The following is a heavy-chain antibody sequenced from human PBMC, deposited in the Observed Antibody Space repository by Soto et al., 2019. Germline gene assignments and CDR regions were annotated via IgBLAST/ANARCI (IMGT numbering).Heavy chain of an antibody. CDR3: AGEHDYGDYENWFDP. J-gene: IGHJ5*02. V-gene: IGHV1-3*01. CDR1: GYTFTSYA. CDR2: INAGNGNT. D-gene: IGHD4-17*01. Sequence: ASVKVSCKASGYTFTSYAMHWVRQAPGQRLEWMGWINAGNGNTKYSQKFQGRVTITRDTSASTAYMELSSLRSEDTAVYYCAGEHDYGDYENWFDPWGQGTLVTVSS.